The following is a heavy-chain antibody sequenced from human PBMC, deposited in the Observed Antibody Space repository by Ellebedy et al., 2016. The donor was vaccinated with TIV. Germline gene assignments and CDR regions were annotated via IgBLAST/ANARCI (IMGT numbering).Heavy chain of an antibody. CDR3: GRGKQDYGGNSDYYYYYMDV. CDR1: GGTFSSYA. CDR2: IIPIRGIA. J-gene: IGHJ6*03. D-gene: IGHD4-23*01. Sequence: AASVKVSCKASGGTFSSYAISWVRQAPGQGLEWMGGIIPIRGIANYSQKFQGRVTITADKSTSTAYMELSSLRSEDTAVYYCGRGKQDYGGNSDYYYYYMDVWGKGTTVTVSS. V-gene: IGHV1-69*10.